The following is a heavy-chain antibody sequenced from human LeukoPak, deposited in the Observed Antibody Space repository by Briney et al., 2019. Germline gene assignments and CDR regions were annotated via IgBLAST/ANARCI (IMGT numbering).Heavy chain of an antibody. CDR1: GFTFSDYY. CDR2: ISSSGSTI. Sequence: GGSLRLSCAASGFTFSDYYMSWIRQAPGKGLEWVSYISSSGSTIYYADSVKGRFTISRDNSKNTLYLQMDSLRAEDTAMYYCARVDFVGQLYYYYYYGMDVWGQGTTVTVSS. CDR3: ARVDFVGQLYYYYYYGMDV. J-gene: IGHJ6*02. V-gene: IGHV3-11*04. D-gene: IGHD3/OR15-3a*01.